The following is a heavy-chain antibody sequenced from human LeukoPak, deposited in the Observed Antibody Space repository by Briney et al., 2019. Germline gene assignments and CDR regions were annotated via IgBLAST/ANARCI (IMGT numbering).Heavy chain of an antibody. V-gene: IGHV4-59*01. Sequence: SETLSLTCTVSDGSIRAYYWSWIRQPPGKGLEWIGYIYYSGSTNYNPSPKSRVTISVDTSKNQFSLKMSSVTAADTAVYYCARGPTYYYDSSGYYYPFDYWGQGTLVTVSS. CDR3: ARGPTYYYDSSGYYYPFDY. CDR2: IYYSGST. J-gene: IGHJ4*02. D-gene: IGHD3-22*01. CDR1: DGSIRAYY.